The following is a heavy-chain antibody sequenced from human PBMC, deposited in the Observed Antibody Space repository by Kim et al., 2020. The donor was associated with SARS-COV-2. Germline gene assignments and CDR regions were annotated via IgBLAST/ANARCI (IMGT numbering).Heavy chain of an antibody. CDR2: VYYSGDT. CDR1: GGSVTNNTRY. V-gene: IGHV4-39*01. J-gene: IGHJ5*02. D-gene: IGHD1-1*01. Sequence: SETLSLTCRVSGGSVTNNTRYWAWIRQRPGKGLEWIASVYYSGDTYDNPSLRSRVTISVDTSKNQFSLKMKAVTAADTGVYFCAVRTGSYYNWFDPWGQG. CDR3: AVRTGSYYNWFDP.